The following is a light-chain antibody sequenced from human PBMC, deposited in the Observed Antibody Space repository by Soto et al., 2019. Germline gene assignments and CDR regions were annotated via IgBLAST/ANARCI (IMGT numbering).Light chain of an antibody. CDR1: QNINNY. CDR2: QVS. Sequence: DIRMTQSPSTLSASVGDRVTITCRATQNINNYLAWYQQKPGKAPNLVIYQVSSLESGVPSRFSGSGSGTEFTLTISSVQPDDFATYDCQQSSRLWTFGQGTKVEV. V-gene: IGKV1-5*03. CDR3: QQSSRLWT. J-gene: IGKJ1*01.